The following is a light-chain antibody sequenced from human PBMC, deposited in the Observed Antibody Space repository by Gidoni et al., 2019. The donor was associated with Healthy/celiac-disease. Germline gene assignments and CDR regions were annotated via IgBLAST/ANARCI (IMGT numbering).Light chain of an antibody. Sequence: EIVLTQSPRTLSLSPGERATLSCRASQSVSSSYLAWYQQKPGQAPRLLIYGASSRATGIPDRFSGSGSGTDLTLTISRLEPEDFAVYYCQQYGSSPPITFGQGTRLEIK. J-gene: IGKJ5*01. CDR2: GAS. CDR3: QQYGSSPPIT. V-gene: IGKV3-20*01. CDR1: QSVSSSY.